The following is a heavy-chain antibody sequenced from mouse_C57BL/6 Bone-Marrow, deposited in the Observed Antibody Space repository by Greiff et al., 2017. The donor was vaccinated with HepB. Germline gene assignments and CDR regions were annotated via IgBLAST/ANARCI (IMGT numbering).Heavy chain of an antibody. V-gene: IGHV1-85*01. CDR2: IYPRDGRT. D-gene: IGHD1-1*01. CDR3: ARPITTVVGAMDY. CDR1: GYTFTSYD. J-gene: IGHJ4*01. Sequence: QVQLQQSGPELVKPGASVKLSCKASGYTFTSYDINWVKQRPGQGLEWIGWIYPRDGRTKYNEKFKGKATLTVDTSSSTAYMELHRLTSEDSAVYCCARPITTVVGAMDYWGQGTSVTVSS.